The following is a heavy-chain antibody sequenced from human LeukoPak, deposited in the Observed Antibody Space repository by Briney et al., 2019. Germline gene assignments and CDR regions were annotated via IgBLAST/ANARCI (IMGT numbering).Heavy chain of an antibody. Sequence: SVKVSCKASGGTFSSYAISWVRQAPGQGLEWMGGIIPIFGTANYAQKFQGRVTITADESTSTAYMELSSLRSEDTAVFYCAGSLKFITMIPHYWGQGTLVTASS. CDR2: IIPIFGTA. CDR3: AGSLKFITMIPHY. V-gene: IGHV1-69*13. D-gene: IGHD3-22*01. J-gene: IGHJ4*02. CDR1: GGTFSSYA.